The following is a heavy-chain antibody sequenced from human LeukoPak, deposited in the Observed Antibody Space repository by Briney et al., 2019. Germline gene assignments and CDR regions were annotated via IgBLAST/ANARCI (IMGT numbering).Heavy chain of an antibody. CDR3: ARLLWFGDRRWFDP. D-gene: IGHD3-10*01. V-gene: IGHV4-4*07. CDR1: GGSISSYY. Sequence: SETLSLTCTVSGGSISSYYWSWIRQPAGKGLEWIGRIYTSGSTNYNPSLKSRVTMSVDTSKNQFSLKLSSVTAADTAVYYCARLLWFGDRRWFDPWGQGTLVTVSS. CDR2: IYTSGST. J-gene: IGHJ5*02.